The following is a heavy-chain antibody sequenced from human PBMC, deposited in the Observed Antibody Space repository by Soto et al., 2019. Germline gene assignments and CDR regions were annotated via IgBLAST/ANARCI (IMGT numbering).Heavy chain of an antibody. CDR2: IHYSGST. V-gene: IGHV4-59*01. Sequence: SETLSLTCTVSGGSISGSYWSWIRQTPGKVLEWVGYIHYSGSTNYNPSLKSRVTMSVDSAKNQFSLQLSSVTAADTAVYFCKKCRRTDAEGYSFDYWGQGALVTVSS. J-gene: IGHJ4*02. D-gene: IGHD2-15*01. CDR1: GGSISGSY. CDR3: KKCRRTDAEGYSFDY.